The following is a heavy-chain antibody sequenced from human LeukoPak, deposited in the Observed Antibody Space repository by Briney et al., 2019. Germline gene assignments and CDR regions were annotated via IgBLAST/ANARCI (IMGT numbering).Heavy chain of an antibody. D-gene: IGHD1-26*01. CDR3: ARDRGGSYSAIDY. Sequence: GGFLRLSCAASGFTFSSYSMNWVRQAPGKGLEWVSFISSSSSTIYYADSVKGRFTISRDNAKNSPYLQMDSLRAEDTAVYYCARDRGGSYSAIDYWGQGTLVTVSS. CDR1: GFTFSSYS. CDR2: ISSSSSTI. V-gene: IGHV3-48*04. J-gene: IGHJ4*02.